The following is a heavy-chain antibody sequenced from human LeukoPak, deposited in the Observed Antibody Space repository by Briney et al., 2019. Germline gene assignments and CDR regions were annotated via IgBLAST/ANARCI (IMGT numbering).Heavy chain of an antibody. CDR2: IRYDGSNK. CDR3: AKLRPYCSGGSCYSKLYFDY. D-gene: IGHD2-15*01. V-gene: IGHV3-30*02. Sequence: GGSLRLSCAASGFTFSSYGMHWVRQAPGKGLEWVAFIRYDGSNKYYADSVKGRFTISRDNSKNTLYLQMNSLRAEDTAVYYCAKLRPYCSGGSCYSKLYFDYWGQGTLVTVSS. CDR1: GFTFSSYG. J-gene: IGHJ4*02.